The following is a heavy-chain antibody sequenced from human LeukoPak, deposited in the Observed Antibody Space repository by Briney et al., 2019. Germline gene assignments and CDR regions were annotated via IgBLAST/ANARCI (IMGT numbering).Heavy chain of an antibody. Sequence: GGSLRLSCAASGFTFSSYWMHWVRHGPGKGLVWVSRIKSDGSSTIYADSVKGRFTISRDNAKNTLYLQMNSLRAEDTAVYYCARVLTISIYYYDSSGPIDYWGQGTLVTVSS. J-gene: IGHJ4*02. CDR3: ARVLTISIYYYDSSGPIDY. D-gene: IGHD3-22*01. CDR2: IKSDGSST. V-gene: IGHV3-74*01. CDR1: GFTFSSYW.